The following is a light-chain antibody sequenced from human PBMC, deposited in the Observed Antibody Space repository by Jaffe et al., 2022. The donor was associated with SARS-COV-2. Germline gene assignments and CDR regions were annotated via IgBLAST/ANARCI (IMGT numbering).Light chain of an antibody. J-gene: IGKJ4*01. CDR3: QQYGGTPPNT. CDR2: GAS. CDR1: QSVDNNY. V-gene: IGKV3-20*01. Sequence: EIVLTQSPGTLSLSPGERATLSCRASQSVDNNYLAWYQQKPGQAPRLLIFGASSRATGIPDRFSGSGSGTDFTLTISRLEPEDFAVYYCQQYGGTPPNTFGGGTKVEIK.